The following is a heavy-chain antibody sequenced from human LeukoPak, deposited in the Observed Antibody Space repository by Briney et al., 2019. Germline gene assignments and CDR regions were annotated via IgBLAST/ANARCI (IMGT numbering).Heavy chain of an antibody. J-gene: IGHJ4*02. Sequence: PGGSLRLSCAASGFTFDDYAMHWVRQAPGKGLEWVSGISWNSGSIGYADSVKGRFTISRDNAKNSLYLQMNSLRAEDTALYYCAKDNSYYYDSSGYSDYWGQGTLVTVPS. D-gene: IGHD3-22*01. V-gene: IGHV3-9*01. CDR3: AKDNSYYYDSSGYSDY. CDR2: ISWNSGSI. CDR1: GFTFDDYA.